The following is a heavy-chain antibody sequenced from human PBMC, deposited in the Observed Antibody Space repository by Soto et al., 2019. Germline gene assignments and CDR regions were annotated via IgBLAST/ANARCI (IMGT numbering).Heavy chain of an antibody. V-gene: IGHV3-21*01. CDR1: GFAFSSYS. CDR2: ISSSSSYI. J-gene: IGHJ3*02. D-gene: IGHD3-9*01. CDR3: ARDAQRYYDILTGYYPPDAFDI. Sequence: GGSLRLSCAASGFAFSSYSMNWVRQAPGKGLEWVSSISSSSSYIYYADSVKGRFTISRDNAKNSLYLQVNSLRAEDTAVYYCARDAQRYYDILTGYYPPDAFDIWGQGTMVTVSS.